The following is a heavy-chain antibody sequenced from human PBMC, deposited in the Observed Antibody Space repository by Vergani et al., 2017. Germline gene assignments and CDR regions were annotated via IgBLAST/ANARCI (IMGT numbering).Heavy chain of an antibody. Sequence: QVQLQESGPGLVKPSQTLSLTCTVSGGSISSGSYYWSWIRQPAGKGLEWTGRIYTSGSTNYNPSLKSRVTMSVDTSKNQFSLKLSSVTAADTAVYYCARANVLRFLEWLPPEYYYYYMDVWGKGTTVTVSS. J-gene: IGHJ6*03. CDR3: ARANVLRFLEWLPPEYYYYYMDV. V-gene: IGHV4-61*02. CDR1: GGSISSGSYY. CDR2: IYTSGST. D-gene: IGHD3-3*01.